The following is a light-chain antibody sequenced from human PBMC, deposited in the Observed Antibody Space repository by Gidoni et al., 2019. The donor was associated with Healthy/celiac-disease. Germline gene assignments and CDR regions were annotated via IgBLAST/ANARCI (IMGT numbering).Light chain of an antibody. CDR3: QQYNNWLT. V-gene: IGKV3-15*01. J-gene: IGKJ4*01. CDR2: GAS. CDR1: QIVSSN. Sequence: IVMTQSPATLSVSPGERATLSCRASQIVSSNLAWYQQKPGQAPRLLIYGASTRATGSPARFSGSGSGTEFTLTISSLQSEDFAVYYGQQYNNWLTFGGGTKVEIK.